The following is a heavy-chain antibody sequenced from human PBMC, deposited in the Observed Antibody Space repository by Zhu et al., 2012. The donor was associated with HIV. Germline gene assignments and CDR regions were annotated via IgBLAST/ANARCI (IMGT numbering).Heavy chain of an antibody. CDR3: ARAPRGSYDSSDYYYVLDY. Sequence: QVQLQESGPGVVKPSGTLSLTCAVSGGSISTSNWWSWVRQTPGKGLEWIGEIFHRGNTNYNPSLKSRVTISVDKSKNQFSLKLTSVTVADTAVYYCARAPRGSYDSSDYYYVLDYWGQGTLVTVSS. CDR2: IFHRGNT. D-gene: IGHD3-22*01. J-gene: IGHJ4*02. V-gene: IGHV4-4*02. CDR1: GGSISTSNW.